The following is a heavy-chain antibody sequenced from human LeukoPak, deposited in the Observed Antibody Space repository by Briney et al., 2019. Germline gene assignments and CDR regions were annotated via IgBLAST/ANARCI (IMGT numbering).Heavy chain of an antibody. CDR3: ARRTGEAVWFDP. V-gene: IGHV3-30-3*01. D-gene: IGHD3-16*01. CDR1: GFTFSSYT. CDR2: ISYDGNNK. J-gene: IGHJ5*02. Sequence: GGSLRLSCAASGFTFSSYTVNWVRQAPGKGLEWVAVISYDGNNKYYADSVKGRFTISRDNSKNTLYLQMNSLRAEDTAVYYCARRTGEAVWFDPWGQGTLVTVSS.